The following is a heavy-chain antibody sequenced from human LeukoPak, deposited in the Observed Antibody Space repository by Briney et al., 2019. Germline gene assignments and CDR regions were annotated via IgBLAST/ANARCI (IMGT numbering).Heavy chain of an antibody. Sequence: SETLSLTCTVSDDSITMYYWTWIRQPPGKGLEWIGYVDHTGSTKFNPSLNGRVTISVDTSKNQFSLKLSSVTAADTAVYYCASDRIEVDAFDIWGQGTMVTVSS. V-gene: IGHV4-59*08. D-gene: IGHD2-15*01. J-gene: IGHJ3*02. CDR1: DDSITMYY. CDR2: VDHTGST. CDR3: ASDRIEVDAFDI.